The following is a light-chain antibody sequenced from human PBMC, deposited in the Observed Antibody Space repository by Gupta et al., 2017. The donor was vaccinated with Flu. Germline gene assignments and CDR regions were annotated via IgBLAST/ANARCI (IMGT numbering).Light chain of an antibody. CDR2: NVS. J-gene: IGLJ2*01. CDR3: CSYAGTFTFV. V-gene: IGLV2-11*01. Sequence: SVTVSCTGTSSDIGNYDYVSWYQQHPGKAPKLMIYNVSRRPSGVPERFSGSKSGSTASLTISGLRAEDEADYHCCSYAGTFTFVFGGGTKVTVL. CDR1: SSDIGNYDY.